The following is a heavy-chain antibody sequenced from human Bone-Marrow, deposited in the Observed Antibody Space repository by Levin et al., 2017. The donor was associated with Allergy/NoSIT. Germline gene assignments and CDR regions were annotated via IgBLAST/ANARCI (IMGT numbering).Heavy chain of an antibody. D-gene: IGHD6-6*01. CDR2: IDPSDSYT. Sequence: PGGSLRLSCKGSGYSFTSYWISWVRQMPGKGLEWMGRIDPSDSYTNYSPSFQGHVTISADKSISTAYLQWSSLKASDTAMYYCARRQFEYSSSSDPWGFDYWGQGTLVTVSS. CDR1: GYSFTSYW. V-gene: IGHV5-10-1*01. J-gene: IGHJ4*02. CDR3: ARRQFEYSSSSDPWGFDY.